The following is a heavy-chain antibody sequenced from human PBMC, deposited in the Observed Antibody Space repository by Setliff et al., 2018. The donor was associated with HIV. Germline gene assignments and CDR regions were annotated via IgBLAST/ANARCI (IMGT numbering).Heavy chain of an antibody. CDR1: GYTFTSYA. Sequence: ASVKVSCKASGYTFTSYAMHWVRQAPGQRLEWMGWINAGNGNTKYSQKFQGRVTITRDTSTSTVYMELSSLGSEDTAVYYCARGPRNSQGFDYWGQGTLVTVSS. CDR3: ARGPRNSQGFDY. CDR2: INAGNGNT. D-gene: IGHD1-1*01. V-gene: IGHV1-3*01. J-gene: IGHJ4*02.